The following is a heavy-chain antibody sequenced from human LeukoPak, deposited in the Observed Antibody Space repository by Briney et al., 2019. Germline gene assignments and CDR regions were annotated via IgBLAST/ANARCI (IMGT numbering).Heavy chain of an antibody. V-gene: IGHV3-30-3*01. Sequence: PGGSLRLSCAASGFTFTSYAMHWVRQAPGKGLEWVAVISYDGSNKYYADSVKGRFTISRDNSKNTLYLQMNSLRAEDTAVYYCATGTNWNDDWGLGVWNYWGQGTLVTVSS. J-gene: IGHJ4*02. CDR2: ISYDGSNK. CDR1: GFTFTSYA. D-gene: IGHD1-20*01. CDR3: ATGTNWNDDWGLGVWNY.